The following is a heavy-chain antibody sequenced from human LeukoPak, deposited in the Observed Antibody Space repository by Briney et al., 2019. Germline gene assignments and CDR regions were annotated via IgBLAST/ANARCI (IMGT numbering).Heavy chain of an antibody. Sequence: SETLSLTCTVSGYSISSGYYWGWIRQPPGKGLELIGTIYYHGGSTYYNPSLKSRVTISVDTSKNQFSLKLSSVTAADTAVYYCARRLGTYYYDSSGYYGAYYYYGMDVWGQGTTVTVSS. V-gene: IGHV4-38-2*02. D-gene: IGHD3-22*01. CDR1: GYSISSGYY. CDR3: ARRLGTYYYDSSGYYGAYYYYGMDV. CDR2: IYYHGGST. J-gene: IGHJ6*02.